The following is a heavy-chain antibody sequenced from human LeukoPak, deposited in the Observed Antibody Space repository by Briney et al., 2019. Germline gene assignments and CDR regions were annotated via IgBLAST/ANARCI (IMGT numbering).Heavy chain of an antibody. D-gene: IGHD4-17*01. V-gene: IGHV3-30*18. Sequence: GGSQRLSCAASGFTFSSYGMHWVRQAPGKGLEWVAVISYDGSNKYYADSVKGRFTISRDNSKNTLYLQMNSLRAEDTAVYYCVKDGDYGDYMVYWGQGTLVTVSS. J-gene: IGHJ4*02. CDR3: VKDGDYGDYMVY. CDR2: ISYDGSNK. CDR1: GFTFSSYG.